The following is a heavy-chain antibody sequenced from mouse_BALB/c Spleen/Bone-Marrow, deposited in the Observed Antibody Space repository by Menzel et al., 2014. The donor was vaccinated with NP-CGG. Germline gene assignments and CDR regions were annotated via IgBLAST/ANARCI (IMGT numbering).Heavy chain of an antibody. CDR2: INPYNGDT. CDR3: ARGGLLRAMDY. V-gene: IGHV1-20*02. Sequence: SGPELVKPGASVKISCKAPGYSFTGYFMNWVMQSHGKSLEWIGRINPYNGDTFYNQKFKGKATLTVDKSSSTAHMELRSLASEDSAVYYCARGGLLRAMDYWGQGTSVTVSS. D-gene: IGHD2-3*01. J-gene: IGHJ4*01. CDR1: GYSFTGYF.